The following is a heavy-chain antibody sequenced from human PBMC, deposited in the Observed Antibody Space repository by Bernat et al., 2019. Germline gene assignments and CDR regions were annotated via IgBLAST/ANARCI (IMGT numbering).Heavy chain of an antibody. J-gene: IGHJ6*02. CDR1: GFTFSSYS. CDR3: ARGVPRKYYYGSGSNYGMDV. CDR2: ISSSSSYI. Sequence: EVQLVESGGDLIKPGGSLRLSCAASGFTFSSYSMNWVRQAPGKGLEWVSSISSSSSYIYYADSVKGRFTISRDNAKNSLYLQMNSLRAEDTAVYYCARGVPRKYYYGSGSNYGMDVWGQGTTVTVSS. V-gene: IGHV3-21*01. D-gene: IGHD3-10*01.